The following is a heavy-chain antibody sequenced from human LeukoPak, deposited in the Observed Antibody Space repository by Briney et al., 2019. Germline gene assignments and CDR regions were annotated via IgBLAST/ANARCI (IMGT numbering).Heavy chain of an antibody. J-gene: IGHJ4*02. CDR2: ISSSSSYI. V-gene: IGHV3-21*01. CDR1: GFTLSIYD. Sequence: NPGGSLRLSCAASGFTLSIYDMTGAPRSPEKGVECVPSISSSSSYIYYADSVKGRFTICRDNAKNSLDLQMNSRRAEDTAVYYCARGVDYWGQGTLVTVSS. CDR3: ARGVDY.